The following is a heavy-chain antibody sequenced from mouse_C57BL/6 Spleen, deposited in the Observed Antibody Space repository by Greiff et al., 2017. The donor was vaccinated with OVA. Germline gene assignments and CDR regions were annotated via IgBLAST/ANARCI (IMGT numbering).Heavy chain of an antibody. J-gene: IGHJ1*03. V-gene: IGHV1-69*01. CDR2: IDPSDSYT. CDR1: GYTFTSYW. CDR3: ATVVAPHWYFDV. D-gene: IGHD1-1*01. Sequence: QVQLQQPGAELVMPGASVKLSCKASGYTFTSYWMHWVKQRPGQGLEWIGEIDPSDSYTNYNQKFKGKSTLTVDKSSSPAYMQLSSLTSEDSAVYYCATVVAPHWYFDVWGTGTTVTVSS.